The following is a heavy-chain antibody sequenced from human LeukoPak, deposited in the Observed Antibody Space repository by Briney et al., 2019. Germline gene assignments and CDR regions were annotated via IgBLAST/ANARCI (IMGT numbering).Heavy chain of an antibody. CDR2: LSGDSGAA. CDR3: ARGKYCTKGVCYTGSFYFDY. Sequence: PGGSLRLSCAGSGFTFHDYAIHWVRRAPGKGLEWVSVLSGDSGAAYFADSLKGRFTISRDRSKNSLYLQINSLRTEDTAIYHGARGKYCTKGVCYTGSFYFDYWGQGALVTVSS. V-gene: IGHV3-43*02. J-gene: IGHJ4*02. CDR1: GFTFHDYA. D-gene: IGHD2-8*01.